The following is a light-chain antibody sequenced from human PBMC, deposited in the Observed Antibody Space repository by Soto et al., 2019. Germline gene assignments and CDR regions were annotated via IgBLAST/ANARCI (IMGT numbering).Light chain of an antibody. Sequence: EIVLTQSPGTLSLSPGERATLSCRASQRVSSNYLAWYQQKLGQAPRLLIYGASSRATGFPDRFSGSGSGTDFTLTTSRLEPEDVAVYSCQQYGGSLHTFGQGTKLEIK. J-gene: IGKJ2*01. CDR3: QQYGGSLHT. CDR1: QRVSSNY. CDR2: GAS. V-gene: IGKV3-20*01.